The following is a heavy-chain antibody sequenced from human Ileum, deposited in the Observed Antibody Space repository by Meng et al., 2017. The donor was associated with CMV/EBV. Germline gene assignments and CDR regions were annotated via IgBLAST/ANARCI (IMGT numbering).Heavy chain of an antibody. D-gene: IGHD4-11*01. Sequence: QLQLQESGPGLVKPSETLSLTCTVSGGSISSSSYDWGWIRQPPGKRLEWIGSIYYRGTTYYNPSLKSRVTMSIDTSTNQFSLNLRSVTAADTAVYYCVRDKDNNYLLDWFDPWGQGTLVTVFS. CDR1: GGSISSSSYD. V-gene: IGHV4-39*07. CDR2: IYYRGTT. CDR3: VRDKDNNYLLDWFDP. J-gene: IGHJ5*02.